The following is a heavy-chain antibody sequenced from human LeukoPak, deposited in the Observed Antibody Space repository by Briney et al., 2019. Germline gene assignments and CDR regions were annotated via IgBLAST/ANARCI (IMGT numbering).Heavy chain of an antibody. V-gene: IGHV4-39*07. CDR2: IYYSGST. D-gene: IGHD4-17*01. Sequence: SETLSLTCTVSGGSISSSSYYWGWIRQPPGTGLEWIGSIYYSGSTYYNPSLKSRVTISVDTSKNQFSLKLSSVTAADTAVYYCARDMTYGDYVRYFDYWGQGTLVTVSS. CDR3: ARDMTYGDYVRYFDY. CDR1: GGSISSSSYY. J-gene: IGHJ4*02.